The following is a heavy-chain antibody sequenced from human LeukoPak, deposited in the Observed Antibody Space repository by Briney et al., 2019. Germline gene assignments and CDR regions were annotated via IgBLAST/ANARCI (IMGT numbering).Heavy chain of an antibody. CDR3: ARVIAAAGTDYFDY. V-gene: IGHV1-18*01. Sequence: ASVKVSCKASGYTFTSYGISWVRQAPGQGLERMGWISAYNGNTNYAQKLQGRVTMTTDTSTSTAYMELRSLRSDDTAVYYCARVIAAAGTDYFDYWGQGTLVTVSS. D-gene: IGHD6-13*01. CDR1: GYTFTSYG. CDR2: ISAYNGNT. J-gene: IGHJ4*02.